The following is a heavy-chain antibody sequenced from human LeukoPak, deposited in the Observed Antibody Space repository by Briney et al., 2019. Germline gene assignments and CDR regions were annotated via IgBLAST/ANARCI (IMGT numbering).Heavy chain of an antibody. CDR1: GYTFTSNY. D-gene: IGHD4-17*01. CDR3: ARGNKDYGDYARGLSDY. V-gene: IGHV1-46*01. J-gene: IGHJ4*02. CDR2: ISPSGGST. Sequence: ASVKVSCKAFGYTFTSNYMHWVRQAPGQGPEWMGVISPSGGSTTYAQKFQGRVTLTRDMSTSTDYLELSSLRSEDTAVYYCARGNKDYGDYARGLSDYWGQGTLVTVSS.